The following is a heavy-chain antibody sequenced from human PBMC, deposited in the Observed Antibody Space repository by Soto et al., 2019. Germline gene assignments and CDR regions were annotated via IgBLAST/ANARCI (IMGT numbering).Heavy chain of an antibody. J-gene: IGHJ5*02. CDR1: VYTLTDLS. V-gene: IGHV1-24*01. Sequence: GASVKVSCKVSVYTLTDLSMHWVRQDPGKGLEWMGGIDPGNGETNYAQKFQGRVTITRDTSASTAYMELSSLRSEDTAVYYCATPLMVRGVHEPFPSFDPWGQGTLVTVSS. CDR2: IDPGNGET. D-gene: IGHD3-10*01. CDR3: ATPLMVRGVHEPFPSFDP.